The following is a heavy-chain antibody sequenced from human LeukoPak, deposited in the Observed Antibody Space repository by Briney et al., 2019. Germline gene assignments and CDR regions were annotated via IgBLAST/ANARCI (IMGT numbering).Heavy chain of an antibody. V-gene: IGHV1-69*10. D-gene: IGHD2-21*02. J-gene: IGHJ4*02. CDR3: ARYCGGDCYPPRFDY. Sequence: SVKVSCTASGGTFSSYAISWVRQAPGQGREWMGGIIPILGIANYAQKFQGRVTITADKSTSTAYMELSSLRSEDTAVYYCARYCGGDCYPPRFDYWGQGTLVTVSS. CDR1: GGTFSSYA. CDR2: IIPILGIA.